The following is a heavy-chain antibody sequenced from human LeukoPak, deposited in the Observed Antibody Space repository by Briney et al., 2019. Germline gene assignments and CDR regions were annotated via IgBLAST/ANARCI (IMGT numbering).Heavy chain of an antibody. Sequence: GGSLRLSCAASGFTFSSYWMHWVRQAPGKGLVWVSRIKSDGSSTSYADSVKGRFTLSRDNAKNTLYLQMNSLRAEDTAVYYCARDRLGADAFDIWGQGTMVTVSS. J-gene: IGHJ3*02. V-gene: IGHV3-74*01. CDR1: GFTFSSYW. CDR2: IKSDGSST. D-gene: IGHD6-25*01. CDR3: ARDRLGADAFDI.